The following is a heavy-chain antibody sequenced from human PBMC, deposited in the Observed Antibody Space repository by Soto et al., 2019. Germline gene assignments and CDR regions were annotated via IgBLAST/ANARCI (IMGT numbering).Heavy chain of an antibody. Sequence: EVQLVESGGGLVQPGGSLRLSCAASGFTFSSYWMHWVRQAPGKGLVWVSRMNSDGSSTSYADSVKGLFTISRDNAKNPLYLQMNSLREEDTAVYYCASGLYYDSSGLPNWGQGTLVTVSS. CDR2: MNSDGSST. J-gene: IGHJ4*02. D-gene: IGHD3-22*01. CDR3: ASGLYYDSSGLPN. CDR1: GFTFSSYW. V-gene: IGHV3-74*01.